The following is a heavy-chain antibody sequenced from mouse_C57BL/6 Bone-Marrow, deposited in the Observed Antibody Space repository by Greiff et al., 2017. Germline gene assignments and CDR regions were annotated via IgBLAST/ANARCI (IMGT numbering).Heavy chain of an antibody. J-gene: IGHJ3*01. CDR3: ARKETRQLRLLAFAY. D-gene: IGHD3-2*02. CDR1: GYTFTDYN. Sequence: VQLQQSGPELVKPGASVKIPCKASGYTFTDYNMDWVKQSHGKSLEWIGDINPNNGGTIYNQKFKGKATLTVDKSSSTAYMELRSLTSEDTAVYYCARKETRQLRLLAFAYWGQGTLVTVSA. CDR2: INPNNGGT. V-gene: IGHV1-18*01.